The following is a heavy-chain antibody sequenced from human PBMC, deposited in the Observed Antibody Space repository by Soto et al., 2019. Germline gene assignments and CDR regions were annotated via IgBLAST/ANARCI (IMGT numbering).Heavy chain of an antibody. Sequence: QVQLVQSGAEVKKPGSSVKVSCKASGGTFSSYAISWVRQAPGQGLEWMGGIIPVFGTGIYEQKFQGRVTITADKSTKTVDMELSSLRSEDTAVYFCARVGATGGYTYGLDYWGQGTLVTVSS. J-gene: IGHJ4*02. D-gene: IGHD5-18*01. CDR1: GGTFSSYA. CDR3: ARVGATGGYTYGLDY. CDR2: IIPVFGTG. V-gene: IGHV1-69*06.